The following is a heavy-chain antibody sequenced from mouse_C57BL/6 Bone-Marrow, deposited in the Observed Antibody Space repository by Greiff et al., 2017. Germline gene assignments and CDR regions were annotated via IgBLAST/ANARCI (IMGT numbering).Heavy chain of an antibody. D-gene: IGHD1-1*01. CDR3: ARDYYGSSCYFDF. J-gene: IGHJ2*01. V-gene: IGHV1-26*01. CDR1: GYTFTDYY. CDR2: INPNNGGT. Sequence: VQLQQSGPELAKPGASVKISCKASGYTFTDYYMNWVKQSHGRSLEWIGDINPNNGGTSYNPKLKGKATLTVDQSSSTDYMEFRSQTSEDSAVYYCARDYYGSSCYFDFWGQGTILTVSS.